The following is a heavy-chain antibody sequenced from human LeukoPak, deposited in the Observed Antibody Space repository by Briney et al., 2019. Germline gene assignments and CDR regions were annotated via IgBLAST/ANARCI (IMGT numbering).Heavy chain of an antibody. CDR3: ARDYSDGHNRRDAFDL. J-gene: IGHJ3*01. Sequence: ASVKVSCKASGYSFSDFHIHWVRQAPGQGLEWMGWINPKSGATTYAERFRGRVTMTRDTSLNTVYLELASLYSDDTAVFYYARDYSDGHNRRDAFDLWGQGTTLIVSS. D-gene: IGHD5-18*01. V-gene: IGHV1-2*02. CDR1: GYSFSDFH. CDR2: INPKSGAT.